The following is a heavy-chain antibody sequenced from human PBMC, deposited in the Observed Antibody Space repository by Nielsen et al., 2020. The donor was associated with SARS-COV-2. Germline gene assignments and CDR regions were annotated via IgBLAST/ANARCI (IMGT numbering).Heavy chain of an antibody. CDR3: TRSGSHSDFDY. D-gene: IGHD3-10*01. Sequence: ASVKVSCKGSGYTFISYGVSWVRQAPGQGLEWVGWISPYTGDTKYIQKLQGRVTLTTDTSSSTAYMEVRGLRSDDKAVYYCTRSGSHSDFDYWGQGTLVTVSS. V-gene: IGHV1-18*01. CDR2: ISPYTGDT. J-gene: IGHJ4*02. CDR1: GYTFISYG.